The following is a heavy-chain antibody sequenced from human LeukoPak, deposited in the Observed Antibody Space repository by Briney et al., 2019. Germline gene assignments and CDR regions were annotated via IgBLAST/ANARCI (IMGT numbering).Heavy chain of an antibody. CDR3: AKAIYYYGMDV. Sequence: GGSLRLSCAASGFTFSSYAMHWVRQAPGKGLEWVSGISWNSGSIGYADSVKGRFTISRDNAKNSLYLQMNSLRAEDTALYYCAKAIYYYGMDVWGQGTTVTVSS. V-gene: IGHV3-9*01. CDR1: GFTFSSYA. CDR2: ISWNSGSI. J-gene: IGHJ6*02.